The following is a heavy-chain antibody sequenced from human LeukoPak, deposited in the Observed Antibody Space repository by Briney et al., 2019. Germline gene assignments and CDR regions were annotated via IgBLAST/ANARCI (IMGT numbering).Heavy chain of an antibody. CDR3: AKGSYYDSSGSFYFDY. CDR1: GFTFSSYA. V-gene: IGHV3-23*01. Sequence: GGPLRLSCAASGFTFSSYAMSWVRQAPGKGLEWVSGISGSGDNTYYADSVKGRFTISRDNSKNTLYVQVNSLGTEDTAAYYCAKGSYYDSSGSFYFDYWGQGTLVAVSS. D-gene: IGHD3-22*01. J-gene: IGHJ4*02. CDR2: ISGSGDNT.